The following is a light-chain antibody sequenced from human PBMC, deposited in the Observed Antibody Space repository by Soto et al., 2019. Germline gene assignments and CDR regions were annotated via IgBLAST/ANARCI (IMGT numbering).Light chain of an antibody. J-gene: IGKJ1*01. CDR2: DAS. Sequence: DIQMTQSPSTLSASVGDRVTITCRASQSITIWLAWYQQKPGKAPKLLIYDASSLESGVSSRFSGSGSGTEFTLTISSLQPDDFATYYCQQYNSYWTFGQGTKVEVK. CDR3: QQYNSYWT. CDR1: QSITIW. V-gene: IGKV1-5*01.